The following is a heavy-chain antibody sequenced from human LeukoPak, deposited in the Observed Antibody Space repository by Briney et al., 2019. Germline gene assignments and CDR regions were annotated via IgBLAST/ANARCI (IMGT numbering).Heavy chain of an antibody. Sequence: TASETLSLTCTVSGGSVSSGSYYWSWIRQPPGKGLEWIGYIYYSGSTNYNPSLKSRVTISVDTSKNQFSLKLSSVTAADTAVYYCARYSMEWFNHWYFDLWGRGTLVTVSS. D-gene: IGHD3-3*01. J-gene: IGHJ2*01. CDR1: GGSVSSGSYY. CDR2: IYYSGST. CDR3: ARYSMEWFNHWYFDL. V-gene: IGHV4-61*01.